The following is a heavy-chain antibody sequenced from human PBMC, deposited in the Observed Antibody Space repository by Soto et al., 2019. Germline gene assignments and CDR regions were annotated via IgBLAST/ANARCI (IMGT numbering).Heavy chain of an antibody. CDR2: IKSKNDGGTT. J-gene: IGHJ4*02. Sequence: GGSLRLSCAVSGFTLTNVWMNWVRQAPGKGPEWVGRIKSKNDGGTTDYAAPVKGRFTISRDDSENTLYLQMNSLKTEDTAVYYCSHGYYQYFDSWGQGTLVTVSS. CDR1: GFTLTNVW. V-gene: IGHV3-15*07. CDR3: SHGYYQYFDS. D-gene: IGHD5-18*01.